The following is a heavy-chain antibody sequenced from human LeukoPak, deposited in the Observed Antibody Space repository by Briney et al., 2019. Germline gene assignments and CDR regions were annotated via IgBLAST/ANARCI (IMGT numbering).Heavy chain of an antibody. J-gene: IGHJ4*02. V-gene: IGHV4-34*01. Sequence: SETLSLTCAVYGGSFSGYYWSWIRQPPGKGLEWIGEINHSGSTNYNPSLKSRVTISVDTSKNQFSLKLSSVTAADTAIYYCARRDSSGYYYYWGQGTLVTVSS. CDR3: ARRDSSGYYYY. D-gene: IGHD3-22*01. CDR2: INHSGST. CDR1: GGSFSGYY.